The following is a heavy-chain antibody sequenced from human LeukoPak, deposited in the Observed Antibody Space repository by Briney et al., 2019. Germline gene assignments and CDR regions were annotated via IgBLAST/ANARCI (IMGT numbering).Heavy chain of an antibody. V-gene: IGHV4-59*01. D-gene: IGHD3-22*01. CDR3: ARGPARYYYDSSGYSDY. CDR1: GGSISSYY. Sequence: SETLSLTCTVSGGSISSYYWSWIRQPPGKGLEWIGYIYYSGSTNYNPSLKSRVTISVDTSKNQFSLKLSSVTAADTAVYYCARGPARYYYDSSGYSDYWGQGTLVTDSS. J-gene: IGHJ4*02. CDR2: IYYSGST.